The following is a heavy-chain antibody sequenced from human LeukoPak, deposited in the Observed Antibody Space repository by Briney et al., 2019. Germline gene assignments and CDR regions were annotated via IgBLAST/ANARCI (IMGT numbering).Heavy chain of an antibody. CDR2: SWYDGSNK. CDR1: GFTFSSYG. D-gene: IGHD1-14*01. V-gene: IGHV3-33*01. J-gene: IGHJ4*02. Sequence: GRSLRLSCAASGFTFSSYGMHWVRQAPGEGLEWVAVSWYDGSNKYYADSVKGRFTISRDNSKNTMSVQMDDLRAEDTAVYYCTRYNNDHFDYWGQGTLVTVSS. CDR3: TRYNNDHFDY.